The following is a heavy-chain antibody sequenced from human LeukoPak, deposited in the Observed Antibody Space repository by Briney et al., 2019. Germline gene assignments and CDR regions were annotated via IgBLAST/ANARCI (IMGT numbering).Heavy chain of an antibody. Sequence: PGGSLRLSCAASGFTFSSYWMSWVRQAPGKGLEWVGNIKEDGGEKYYVGSVKGRFTISRDNAKNSLYLQMNSLRVEDTAVYYCAREITWEVTPIWGQGTMVTVSS. CDR2: IKEDGGEK. D-gene: IGHD3-16*01. J-gene: IGHJ3*02. CDR1: GFTFSSYW. V-gene: IGHV3-7*01. CDR3: AREITWEVTPI.